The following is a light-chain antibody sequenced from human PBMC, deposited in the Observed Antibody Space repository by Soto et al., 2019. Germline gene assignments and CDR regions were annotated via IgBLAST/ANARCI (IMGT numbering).Light chain of an antibody. CDR2: GAS. CDR1: QSVSSN. V-gene: IGKV3-15*01. Sequence: EIVMTQSPATLSVSPGERATLSCRASQSVSSNLAWYHQKPGQAPRLLIYGASTRVTGIPARFSGSGSGTEFTLTISSLQSEDFAAYYCQQYNNWPPRTFGQGTKVEIK. CDR3: QQYNNWPPRT. J-gene: IGKJ1*01.